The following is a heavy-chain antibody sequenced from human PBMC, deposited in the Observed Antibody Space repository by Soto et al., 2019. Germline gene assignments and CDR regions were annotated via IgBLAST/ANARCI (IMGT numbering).Heavy chain of an antibody. Sequence: KQSQTLSLTCAISGDSVSSNSAAWNWIRQSPSRGLEWLGRTYYRSKWYNDYAVSVKSRITINPDTSKNQFSLQLNSVTPEDTAVYYCARDLFGQHGSSWPLDYYGMDVWGQGTTVTVSS. D-gene: IGHD6-13*01. CDR2: TYYRSKWYN. CDR1: GDSVSSNSAA. J-gene: IGHJ6*02. CDR3: ARDLFGQHGSSWPLDYYGMDV. V-gene: IGHV6-1*01.